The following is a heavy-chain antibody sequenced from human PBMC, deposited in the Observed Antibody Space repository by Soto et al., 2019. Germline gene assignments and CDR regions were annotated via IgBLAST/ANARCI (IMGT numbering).Heavy chain of an antibody. D-gene: IGHD2-8*01. V-gene: IGHV3-30*18. CDR1: GVTFSSYG. CDR3: AKVPYANYYYYYGMDV. J-gene: IGHJ6*02. Sequence: GGSLRLSCAASGVTFSSYGMHWVRQAPGKGLEWVAVISYDGSNKYYADSVKGRFTISRDNSKNTLYLQMNSLRAEDTAVYYCAKVPYANYYYYYGMDVWGQGTTVTVSS. CDR2: ISYDGSNK.